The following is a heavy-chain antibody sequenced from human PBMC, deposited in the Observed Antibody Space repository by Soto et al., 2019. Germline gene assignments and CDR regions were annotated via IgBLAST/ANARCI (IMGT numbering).Heavy chain of an antibody. D-gene: IGHD3-22*01. Sequence: QVQLQESGPGLVKPSETLSLTCTVSGGSMNTYYWGWFRQPPGKGLEWVGYIYYSGSTTYSPSIKSRVTISLDTSKNQISLILTSVTAEDTAVYYCARLGGYYQAFDQWGQGALVTVSS. CDR1: GGSMNTYY. V-gene: IGHV4-59*08. CDR3: ARLGGYYQAFDQ. J-gene: IGHJ4*02. CDR2: IYYSGST.